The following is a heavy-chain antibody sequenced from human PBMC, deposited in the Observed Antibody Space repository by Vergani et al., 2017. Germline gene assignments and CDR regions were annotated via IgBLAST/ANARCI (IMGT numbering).Heavy chain of an antibody. Sequence: QVQLVQSGAEVKKPGSSVKVSCKASGGTFSSYAISWVRQAPGQGVEWMGGNIPIFGTANYAQKFQGRVTITADESTSTAYMELSSLRSEDTYVYYCASGWELPTNYYYYYMDVWGKGTTVTVSS. CDR1: GGTFSSYA. V-gene: IGHV1-69*01. D-gene: IGHD1-26*01. J-gene: IGHJ6*03. CDR3: ASGWELPTNYYYYYMDV. CDR2: NIPIFGTA.